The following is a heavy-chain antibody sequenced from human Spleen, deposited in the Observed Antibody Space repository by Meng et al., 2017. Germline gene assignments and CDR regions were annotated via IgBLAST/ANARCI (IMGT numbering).Heavy chain of an antibody. J-gene: IGHJ3*02. CDR2: INHSGST. D-gene: IGHD3-22*01. Sequence: GSLRLSCVVSGGSFSGYYWSWIRQPPGKGLEWIGEINHSGSTNYKTSLKSRVTISVDTSKNQFSLKLSSVTAADTAVYYCARDRPHYYDSSGYPAPAFDIWGQGTMVTVSS. CDR3: ARDRPHYYDSSGYPAPAFDI. V-gene: IGHV4-34*01. CDR1: GGSFSGYY.